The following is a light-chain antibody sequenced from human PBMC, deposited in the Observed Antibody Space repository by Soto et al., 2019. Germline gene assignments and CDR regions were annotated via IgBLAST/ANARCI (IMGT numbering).Light chain of an antibody. CDR1: QSVRSSF. CDR3: QQYSIWPLT. Sequence: ERVMTQSPGTLSLSPGERATLSCRASQSVRSSFLAWYQQKPGQAPSLLIYGASTRATGIPARFSGSGSGTEFTLTINSLQSEDFAVYYCQQYSIWPLTFGGGTKVDIK. V-gene: IGKV3-15*01. CDR2: GAS. J-gene: IGKJ4*01.